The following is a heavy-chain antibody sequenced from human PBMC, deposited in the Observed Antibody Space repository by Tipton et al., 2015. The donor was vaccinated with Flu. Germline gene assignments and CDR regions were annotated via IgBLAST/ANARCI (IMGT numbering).Heavy chain of an antibody. CDR1: GYSISSGYY. Sequence: TLSLTCIVSGYSISSGYYWGWIRQPPGKGLEWIGSIYHSGSTYYSPSLKSRVTISVDTSKNQFSLKLSSVTAADTAVYYCARGIYISSSWYVGRGDPNKNDYWGQGTLVTVSS. CDR3: ARGIYISSSWYVGRGDPNKNDY. CDR2: IYHSGST. J-gene: IGHJ4*02. V-gene: IGHV4-38-2*02. D-gene: IGHD6-13*01.